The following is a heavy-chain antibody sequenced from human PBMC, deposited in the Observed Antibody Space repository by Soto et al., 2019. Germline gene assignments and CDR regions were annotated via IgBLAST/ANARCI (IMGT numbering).Heavy chain of an antibody. CDR1: GGSISSGDFY. CDR2: IYYSGST. J-gene: IGHJ4*02. Sequence: PSETLSLTCTVSGGSISSGDFYWSWIRQPPGKGLELIGNIYYSGSTYYNPSLRSRAIMSVDTSQNQFSLKLSSLTAAATAVYCPDRADNFSDRLDYWGQGALVTVSS. D-gene: IGHD1-20*01. V-gene: IGHV4-30-4*01. CDR3: DRADNFSDRLDY.